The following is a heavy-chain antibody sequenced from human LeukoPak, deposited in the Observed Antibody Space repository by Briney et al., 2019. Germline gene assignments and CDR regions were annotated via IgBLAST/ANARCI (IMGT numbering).Heavy chain of an antibody. J-gene: IGHJ4*01. D-gene: IGHD5-24*01. Sequence: SETLSLTCTVSGGSITGGSYYWAWIRQPPGKGLEWIGEINHSGSTNYNPSLKSRVTISVDTSKDQFSLKLSSVTAADTAVYYCATGGARWLLGVLDDWGHGTLVTVSS. CDR2: INHSGST. V-gene: IGHV4-34*01. CDR3: ATGGARWLLGVLDD. CDR1: GGSITGGSYY.